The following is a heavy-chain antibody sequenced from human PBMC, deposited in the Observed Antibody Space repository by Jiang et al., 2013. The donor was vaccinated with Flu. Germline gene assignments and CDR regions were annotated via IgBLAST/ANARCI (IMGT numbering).Heavy chain of an antibody. J-gene: IGHJ4*02. D-gene: IGHD3-10*01. V-gene: IGHV3-33*05. Sequence: VISYDGSNKYYADSVKGRFTISRDNSKNTLYLQMNSLRAEDTAVYYCARKHPRGAMVRGVIIPLDYWGQGTLVTVSS. CDR3: ARKHPRGAMVRGVIIPLDY. CDR2: ISYDGSNK.